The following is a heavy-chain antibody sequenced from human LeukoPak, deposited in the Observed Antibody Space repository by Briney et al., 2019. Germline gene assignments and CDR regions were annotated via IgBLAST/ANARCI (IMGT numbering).Heavy chain of an antibody. Sequence: GRSLRLSCAASGFTFDDYAMHWVRQAPGKGLEWVSGISWNSGSIGYADSVKGRSTISRDNAKNSLYLQMNSLRAEDMALYYCAKGSPRGIAAAGPDAFDIWGQGTMVTVSS. D-gene: IGHD6-13*01. J-gene: IGHJ3*02. CDR3: AKGSPRGIAAAGPDAFDI. CDR2: ISWNSGSI. V-gene: IGHV3-9*03. CDR1: GFTFDDYA.